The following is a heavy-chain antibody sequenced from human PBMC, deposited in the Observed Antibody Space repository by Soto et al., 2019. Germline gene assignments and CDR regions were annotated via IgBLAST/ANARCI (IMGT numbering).Heavy chain of an antibody. D-gene: IGHD1-26*01. Sequence: GASVKVSCKASGYTFSNYAIHWIRQAPGQRPEWMGWINSGNGDTKYSQIFQGRVTMTRDTSASTAYMELGSLKSEDTAVYYCARSLGASTFALWGQGTLVTVSS. J-gene: IGHJ4*02. V-gene: IGHV1-3*01. CDR3: ARSLGASTFAL. CDR2: INSGNGDT. CDR1: GYTFSNYA.